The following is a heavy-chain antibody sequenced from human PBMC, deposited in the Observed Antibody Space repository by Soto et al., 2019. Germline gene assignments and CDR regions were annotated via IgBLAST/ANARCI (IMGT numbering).Heavy chain of an antibody. CDR3: ASPLRIAALSSYYYGMDV. CDR1: GGTFSSYA. CDR2: IIPIFGTA. J-gene: IGHJ6*02. V-gene: IGHV1-69*01. D-gene: IGHD6-13*01. Sequence: QVQLVQSGAEVKKPGSSVKVSCKASGGTFSSYAISWVRQAPGQGLEWMGGIIPIFGTANYAQKFQGRVTITADESTSTAHMELSSLRSEDTAVYYCASPLRIAALSSYYYGMDVWGQGTTVTVSS.